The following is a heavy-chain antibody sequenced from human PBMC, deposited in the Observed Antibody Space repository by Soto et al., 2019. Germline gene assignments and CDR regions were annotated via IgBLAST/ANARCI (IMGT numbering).Heavy chain of an antibody. CDR1: GYTFTSYA. D-gene: IGHD2-8*01. CDR2: INAGNGNT. CDR3: ARDIVLMVSAMDY. J-gene: IGHJ4*02. Sequence: ASVKVSCKASGYTFTSYAMHWVRQAPGQRLEWMGWINAGNGNTKYSQKFQGRVTITRDTSASTAYMELSSLRSEDTAVYYCARDIVLMVSAMDYWGQGTLVTVSS. V-gene: IGHV1-3*01.